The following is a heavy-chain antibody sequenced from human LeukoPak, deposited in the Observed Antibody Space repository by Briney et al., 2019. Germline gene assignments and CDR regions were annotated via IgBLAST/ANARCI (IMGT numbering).Heavy chain of an antibody. CDR1: GFIFDEYA. J-gene: IGHJ4*02. V-gene: IGHV3-9*03. Sequence: GGSLTLSCLASGFIFDEYAMHWVRHAPGNGLEWVSGITWNSAIIGYADSVKGRFTVSRDNAKNTLYLQMNSLSAADMAMYYCAKDSGRSGIDFWGQGTLVTVSS. CDR2: ITWNSAII. CDR3: AKDSGRSGIDF. D-gene: IGHD6-19*01.